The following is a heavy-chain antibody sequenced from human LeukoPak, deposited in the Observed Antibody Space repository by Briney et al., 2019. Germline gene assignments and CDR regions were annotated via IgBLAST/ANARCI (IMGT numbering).Heavy chain of an antibody. CDR2: INTNTGNP. Sequence: ASVKVSCKASGYTFTSYAMNWVRQAPGQGLEWMGWINTNTGNPTYAQGFTGRFVFSLDTSVSTAYLQISSLKAEDTAVYYCARRARRDGYNWVYYYYMDVWGKGTTVTVSS. CDR3: ARRARRDGYNWVYYYYMDV. V-gene: IGHV7-4-1*02. CDR1: GYTFTSYA. J-gene: IGHJ6*03. D-gene: IGHD5-24*01.